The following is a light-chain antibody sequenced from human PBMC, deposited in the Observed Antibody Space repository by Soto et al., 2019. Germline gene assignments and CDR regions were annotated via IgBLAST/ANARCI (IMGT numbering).Light chain of an antibody. Sequence: DTQMTQSPSLLSASVRDRVTITTPASLGISNYLAWYQQKPGKVPKLLIYAASTLQSGVPSRFSGSGSGTDFTLTISGLQPEDVATYYCQEYKNAPLTFGGGTKVDIK. CDR1: LGISNY. V-gene: IGKV1-27*01. CDR3: QEYKNAPLT. J-gene: IGKJ4*01. CDR2: AAS.